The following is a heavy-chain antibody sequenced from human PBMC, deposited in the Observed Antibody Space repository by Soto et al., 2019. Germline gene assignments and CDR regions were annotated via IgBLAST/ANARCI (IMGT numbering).Heavy chain of an antibody. CDR3: ARRGSSSWYGEYNWFDP. V-gene: IGHV4-39*01. J-gene: IGHJ5*02. CDR2: IYYSGST. D-gene: IGHD6-13*01. Sequence: QLQLQESGPGLVKPSETLSLTCTVSGGSISSSSYYWGWIRQPPGKGLEWIGSIYYSGSTYYNPSLKSRFTISVDTSKNQFSLKLSSVTAADTAVYYCARRGSSSWYGEYNWFDPWGQGTLVTVSS. CDR1: GGSISSSSYY.